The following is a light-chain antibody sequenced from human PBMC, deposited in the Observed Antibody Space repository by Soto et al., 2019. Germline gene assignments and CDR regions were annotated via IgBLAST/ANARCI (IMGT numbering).Light chain of an antibody. Sequence: DIQLTQSPSTLSASVGDGVTITCRASQILNNWLAWYQQKPGKAPKLLIYEASTLESGVPSRFSGKTSGTEFTLTISSLQPDDFATYYCQHCDSYSLFGQGTKVEIK. CDR1: QILNNW. J-gene: IGKJ1*01. V-gene: IGKV1-5*03. CDR2: EAS. CDR3: QHCDSYSL.